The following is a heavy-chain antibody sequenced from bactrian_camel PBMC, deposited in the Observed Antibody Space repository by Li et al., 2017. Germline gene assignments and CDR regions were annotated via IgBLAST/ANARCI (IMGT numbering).Heavy chain of an antibody. CDR1: ESTYDRGYC. V-gene: IGHV3S63*01. J-gene: IGHJ4*01. D-gene: IGHD4*01. CDR2: IDSIHSTT. Sequence: HVQLVESGGGSVQDGGSLSLSCAASESTYDRGYCMGWFRQASGKEREGLATIDSIHSTTYLDSVKGRFTISKDNAKNTVYLQMNTLKPDDTGVYYCVQSVHRYSGEGYAYWGQGTQVTVS. CDR3: VQSVHRYSGEGYAY.